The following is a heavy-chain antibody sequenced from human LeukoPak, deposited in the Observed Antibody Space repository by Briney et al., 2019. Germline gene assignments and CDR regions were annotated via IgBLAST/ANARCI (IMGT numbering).Heavy chain of an antibody. Sequence: ASVKVSCKASGYTFTSYGISWVRQAPGQGLEWMGWISAYNGNTNYAQKLQGRVTMTTDTSTSTAYMELRSLRSEDTAVYYCATDRDIVAVPAALGYWGQGTLVTVSS. D-gene: IGHD2-2*01. CDR2: ISAYNGNT. CDR3: ATDRDIVAVPAALGY. CDR1: GYTFTSYG. V-gene: IGHV1-18*01. J-gene: IGHJ4*02.